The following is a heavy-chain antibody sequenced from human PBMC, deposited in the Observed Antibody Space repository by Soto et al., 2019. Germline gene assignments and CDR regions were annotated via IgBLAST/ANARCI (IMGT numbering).Heavy chain of an antibody. V-gene: IGHV4-59*08. CDR2: IYYSGST. J-gene: IGHJ4*02. CDR1: GGSISSYY. CDR3: ASLKDSGSDFSLHYYFDY. Sequence: LSLTCTVSGGSISSYYWSWIRQPPGKGLEWIGYIYYSGSTNYNPSLKSRVTISVDSSKNQFSLKLTSVTAADTAVDYCASLKDSGSDFSLHYYFDYWGQGTLVTVSS. D-gene: IGHD5-12*01.